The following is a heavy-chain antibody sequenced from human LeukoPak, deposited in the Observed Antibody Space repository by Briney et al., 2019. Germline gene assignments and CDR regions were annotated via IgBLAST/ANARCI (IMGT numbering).Heavy chain of an antibody. CDR3: ATRMHYYDSSGYDYGNFDY. CDR2: IIPIFGTA. V-gene: IGHV1-69*05. J-gene: IGHJ4*02. D-gene: IGHD3-22*01. Sequence: GASVKVSCKASGGTFSSYAISWVRQAPGQGLEWMGGIIPIFGTANYAQKFQGRVTITTEESTSTAFMELSSLRSEDTAVYYCATRMHYYDSSGYDYGNFDYWGQGTLVTVSS. CDR1: GGTFSSYA.